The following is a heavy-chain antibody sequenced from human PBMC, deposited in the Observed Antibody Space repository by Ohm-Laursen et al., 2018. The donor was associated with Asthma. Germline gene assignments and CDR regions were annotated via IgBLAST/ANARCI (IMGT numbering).Heavy chain of an antibody. J-gene: IGHJ6*02. CDR2: IKSKTDGGTT. Sequence: GSLRLSCSASGFTFSNAWMSWVRQAPGKGLEWVGRIKSKTDGGTTDYAAPVKGRFTISRDDSKNTLYLQMNSLKTEDTAVYYCTTEGIAVAGTAPGVYYYYYGMDVWGQGTTVTVSS. D-gene: IGHD6-19*01. CDR1: GFTFSNAW. V-gene: IGHV3-15*01. CDR3: TTEGIAVAGTAPGVYYYYYGMDV.